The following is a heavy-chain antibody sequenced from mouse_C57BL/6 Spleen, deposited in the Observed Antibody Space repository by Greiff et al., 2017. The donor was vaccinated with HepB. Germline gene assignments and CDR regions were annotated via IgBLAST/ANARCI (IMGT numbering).Heavy chain of an antibody. CDR3: ARDRTVDWFAY. CDR2: ISYDGSN. CDR1: GYSITSGYY. V-gene: IGHV3-6*01. Sequence: EVQLVESGPGLVKPSQSLSLTCSVTGYSITSGYYWNWIRQFPGNKLEWMGYISYDGSNYYNPSLKNRISITRDTSKNQFFLKLNSVTTEDTATYYCARDRTVDWFAYWGQGTLVTVSA. J-gene: IGHJ3*01. D-gene: IGHD1-1*01.